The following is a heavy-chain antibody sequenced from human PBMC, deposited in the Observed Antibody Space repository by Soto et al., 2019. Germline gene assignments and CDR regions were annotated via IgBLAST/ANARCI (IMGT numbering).Heavy chain of an antibody. CDR2: IKSKTDGGTT. CDR1: GFTFSNAW. CDR3: TTDTYYYDSSGYSPLFDY. V-gene: IGHV3-15*07. D-gene: IGHD3-22*01. J-gene: IGHJ4*01. Sequence: GGSLRLSCAASGFTFSNAWMNWVRQAPGKGLEWVGRIKSKTDGGTTDYAAPVKGRFTISRDDSKNTLYLQMNSLKTEGTAVYYCTTDTYYYDSSGYSPLFDYRCQGTLLTVSS.